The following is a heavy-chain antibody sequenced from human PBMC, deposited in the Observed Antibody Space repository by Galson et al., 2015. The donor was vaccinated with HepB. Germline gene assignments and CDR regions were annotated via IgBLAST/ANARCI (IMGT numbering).Heavy chain of an antibody. CDR1: GDSVSSNSAA. CDR3: ARDVIQTGSRIKRVPSGFDY. D-gene: IGHD3-10*01. V-gene: IGHV6-1*01. CDR2: TYYRSKWYN. J-gene: IGHJ4*02. Sequence: CAISGDSVSSNSAAWNWIRQSPSRGLEWLGRTYYRSKWYNDYAVSVKSRITINPDTSKNQFSLQLNSVTPEDTAVYYCARDVIQTGSRIKRVPSGFDYWGQGTLVTVSS.